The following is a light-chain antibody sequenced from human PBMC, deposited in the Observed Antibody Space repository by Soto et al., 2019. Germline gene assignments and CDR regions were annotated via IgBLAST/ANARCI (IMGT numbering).Light chain of an antibody. Sequence: IQMTQSPSSLAASVGDRVTITCRASQTISTYVNWYRQKSGAAPELLIYDASTLQSGVPSRFRGGGSGTDFTLPISSLQLEDFATYYCQQSYNTPQTFXQGTKADIK. CDR1: QTISTY. CDR3: QQSYNTPQT. V-gene: IGKV1-39*01. CDR2: DAS. J-gene: IGKJ1*01.